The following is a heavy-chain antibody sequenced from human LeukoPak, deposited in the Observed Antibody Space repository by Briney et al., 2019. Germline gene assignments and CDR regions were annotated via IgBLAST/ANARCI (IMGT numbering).Heavy chain of an antibody. D-gene: IGHD3-22*01. J-gene: IGHJ5*02. CDR2: IIPIFGIA. CDR1: GGTFSSYA. Sequence: GASVKVSCKASGGTFSSYAISWVRQAPGQGLEWMGRIIPIFGIANYAQKFQGRVTITADKSTSTAYMELSSLRSEDTAVYYCARGGDSSGLHSLDPWGQGTLVTVSS. CDR3: ARGGDSSGLHSLDP. V-gene: IGHV1-69*04.